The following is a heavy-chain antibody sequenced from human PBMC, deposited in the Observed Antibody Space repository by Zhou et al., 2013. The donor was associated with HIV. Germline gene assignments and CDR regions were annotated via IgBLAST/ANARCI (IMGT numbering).Heavy chain of an antibody. Sequence: QVQLVQSGAEVKKPGSSVKVSCKASGGTFSSYAISWVRQAPGQGLEWMGRIIPILGIANYAQKFQGRVTITTDESTSTAYVELSSLISADTAVYYCAREGVDVVTARFGWFDPWGQGTLVTVSS. CDR1: GGTFSSYA. D-gene: IGHD2-2*03. V-gene: IGHV1-69*04. J-gene: IGHJ5*02. CDR3: AREGVDVVTARFGWFDP. CDR2: IIPILGIA.